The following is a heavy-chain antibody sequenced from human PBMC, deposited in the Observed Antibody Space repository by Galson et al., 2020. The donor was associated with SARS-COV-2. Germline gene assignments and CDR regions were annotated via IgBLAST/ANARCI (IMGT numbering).Heavy chain of an antibody. V-gene: IGHV3-33*06. CDR2: IWYDGSNK. J-gene: IGHJ4*02. CDR1: GFTFSSYG. D-gene: IGHD2-15*01. Sequence: GESLKISCAASGFTFSSYGMHWVRQAPGKGLEWVAVIWYDGSNKYYADSVKGRFTISRDNSKNTLYLQMSSLRAEDTAVYYCAKAAEEYCGGGSCWGRYFDYWGQGTLVTVSS. CDR3: AKAAEEYCGGGSCWGRYFDY.